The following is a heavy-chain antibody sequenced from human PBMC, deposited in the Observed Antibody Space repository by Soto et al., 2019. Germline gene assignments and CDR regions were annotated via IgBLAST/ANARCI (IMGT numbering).Heavy chain of an antibody. CDR1: GYTFTGYY. Sequence: ASVKVSCKASGYTFTGYYMHWVRQAPGQGLEWLGWINPNSGGTNYAQKFQGWVTMTRDTSISTAYMELSRLRSDDTAVYYCARDQSGIAVAANYYYYGMDVWGQGTTVTVSS. D-gene: IGHD6-19*01. CDR3: ARDQSGIAVAANYYYYGMDV. V-gene: IGHV1-2*04. CDR2: INPNSGGT. J-gene: IGHJ6*02.